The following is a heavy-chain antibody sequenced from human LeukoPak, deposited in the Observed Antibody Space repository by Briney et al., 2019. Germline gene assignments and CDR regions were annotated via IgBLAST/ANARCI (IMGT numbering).Heavy chain of an antibody. J-gene: IGHJ4*02. V-gene: IGHV3-23*01. D-gene: IGHD5-12*01. Sequence: PGGSLRLSCVASGFSFNNYAMNWVRQAPGKGLEWVSLIIGSRGSTFYADSVKGRFTISRDKSKNTLYLQMNSLRAEDTAVYYCAKGAYDYIEIAYFDYWGQGRLVTVSS. CDR3: AKGAYDYIEIAYFDY. CDR2: IIGSRGST. CDR1: GFSFNNYA.